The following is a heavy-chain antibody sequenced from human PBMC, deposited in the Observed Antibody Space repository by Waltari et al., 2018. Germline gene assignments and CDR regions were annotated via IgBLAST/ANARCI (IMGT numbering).Heavy chain of an antibody. J-gene: IGHJ4*02. CDR2: IYHSGST. Sequence: QVQLQESGPGLVKPSETLSLTCAVSGYSISRGYYWGWIRQPPGKGLEWIGSIYHSGSTYYNPSLKSRVTISVDTSKNQFSLKLSSVTAADTAVYYCARRMDYDFWSGRVYFDYWGQGTLVTVSS. CDR3: ARRMDYDFWSGRVYFDY. D-gene: IGHD3-3*01. V-gene: IGHV4-38-2*01. CDR1: GYSISRGYY.